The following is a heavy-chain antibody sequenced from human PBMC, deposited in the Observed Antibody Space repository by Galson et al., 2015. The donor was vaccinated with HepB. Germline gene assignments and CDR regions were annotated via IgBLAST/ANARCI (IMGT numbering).Heavy chain of an antibody. CDR1: GFIFSNFG. Sequence: SLRLSCAASGFIFSNFGMHWVRQAPGKGLEWVAIIWYDGSKKYYVEPVKGRFTISRDNSKNTVYLQMNSLRAEDSAVYYCARDERLFAGNDAFHFWGQGTMVTVSS. CDR2: IWYDGSKK. J-gene: IGHJ3*01. D-gene: IGHD3-22*01. V-gene: IGHV3-33*01. CDR3: ARDERLFAGNDAFHF.